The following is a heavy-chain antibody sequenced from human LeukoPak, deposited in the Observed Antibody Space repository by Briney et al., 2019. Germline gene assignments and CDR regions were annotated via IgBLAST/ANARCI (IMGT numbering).Heavy chain of an antibody. CDR1: GFTFSDHY. CDR3: ARDKGTRLLLYYFDY. V-gene: IGHV3-11*01. Sequence: GGSLRLSCAASGFTFSDHYMSWIRQAPGKGLEWVSYISSSGSTIYYADSVKGRFTISRDNAKNSLYLQMNSLRAEDTAVYYCARDKGTRLLLYYFDYWGQGTLVTVSS. CDR2: ISSSGSTI. D-gene: IGHD2-2*01. J-gene: IGHJ4*02.